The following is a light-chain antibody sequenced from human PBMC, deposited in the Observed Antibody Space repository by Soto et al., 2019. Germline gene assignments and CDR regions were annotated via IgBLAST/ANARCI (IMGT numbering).Light chain of an antibody. J-gene: IGLJ3*02. Sequence: QSALTQPASVSGSPGQSITISCTGTSSDVGSYNLVSWYQQHPGKAPKLMIYEGSKRPSGVSNRFSGSKSGNTASLTTSGXXXXXXXDYXCCSYAGSSSWVFGGGTK. V-gene: IGLV2-23*01. CDR2: EGS. CDR3: CSYAGSSSWV. CDR1: SSDVGSYNL.